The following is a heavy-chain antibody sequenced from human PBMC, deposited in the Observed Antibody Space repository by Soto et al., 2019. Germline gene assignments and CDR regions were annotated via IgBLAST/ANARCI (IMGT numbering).Heavy chain of an antibody. D-gene: IGHD3-3*01. Sequence: GGSLRLSCAASGFTFSSYSMNWVRQAPGKGLEWVSSISSSSIYIYYADSVKGRFTISRDNAKNSLYLQMNSLRAEDTAVYYCARDPQSGYRTDYWGQGTLVTVSS. J-gene: IGHJ4*02. CDR1: GFTFSSYS. CDR3: ARDPQSGYRTDY. CDR2: ISSSSIYI. V-gene: IGHV3-21*01.